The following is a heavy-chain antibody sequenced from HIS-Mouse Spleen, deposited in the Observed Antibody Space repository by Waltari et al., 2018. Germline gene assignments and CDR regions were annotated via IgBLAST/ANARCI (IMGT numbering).Heavy chain of an antibody. J-gene: IGHJ4*02. D-gene: IGHD3-3*01. V-gene: IGHV3-7*01. CDR3: ARDRSITIFGVVTN. CDR1: GFPFSSSW. Sequence: EVQLVESGGGLVQPGGSLGLSCAASGFPFSSSWLSWVSQAPGKGLEWVANIKQDGSEKYYVDSVKGRFTISRDNAKNSLYLQMNSLRAEDTAVYYCARDRSITIFGVVTNWGQGTLVTVSS. CDR2: IKQDGSEK.